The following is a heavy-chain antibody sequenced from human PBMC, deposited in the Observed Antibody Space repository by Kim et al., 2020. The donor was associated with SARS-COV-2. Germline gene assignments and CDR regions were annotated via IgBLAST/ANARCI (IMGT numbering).Heavy chain of an antibody. V-gene: IGHV3-21*01. CDR3: ARVVHEGPLRFLEWLSLPFDY. D-gene: IGHD3-3*01. J-gene: IGHJ4*02. CDR2: ISSSSSYI. CDR1: GFTFSSYS. Sequence: GGSLRLSCAASGFTFSSYSMNWVRQAPGKGLEWVSSISSSSSYIYYADSVKGRFTISRDNAKNSLYLQMNSLRAEDTAVYYCARVVHEGPLRFLEWLSLPFDYWGQGTLVTVSS.